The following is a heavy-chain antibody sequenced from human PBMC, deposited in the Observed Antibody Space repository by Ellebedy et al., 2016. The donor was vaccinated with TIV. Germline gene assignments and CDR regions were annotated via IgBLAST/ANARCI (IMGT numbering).Heavy chain of an antibody. CDR2: IYYSGST. V-gene: IGHV4-39*01. CDR3: ARWFGELLYVRWFDP. CDR1: GDSMSRSSYY. D-gene: IGHD3-10*01. J-gene: IGHJ5*02. Sequence: GSLRLSCTVSGDSMSRSSYYWAWIRQPPGKGLEWIGSIYYSGSTNYNPSLNSRVTISVDTSKNQFSLKLSSVTAADTAVYHCARWFGELLYVRWFDPWGQGTLVTVSS.